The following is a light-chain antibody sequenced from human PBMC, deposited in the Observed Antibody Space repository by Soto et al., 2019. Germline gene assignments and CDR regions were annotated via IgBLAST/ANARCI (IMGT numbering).Light chain of an antibody. CDR1: QSVGRH. CDR2: DAS. CDR3: QQRNDWPPAT. Sequence: EIVLTQSPATLSLSPGERATLSCRASQSVGRHLAWYQQKPGQAPRLLIYDASNRATGVPARFSGSGSGTDFTLSISSLEPVYFAVYYCQQRNDWPPATFGGGTKLEIK. J-gene: IGKJ4*01. V-gene: IGKV3-11*01.